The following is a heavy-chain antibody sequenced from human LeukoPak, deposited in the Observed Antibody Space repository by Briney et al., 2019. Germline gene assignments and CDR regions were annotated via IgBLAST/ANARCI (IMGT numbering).Heavy chain of an antibody. V-gene: IGHV1-46*01. CDR3: ARTKIVEGRYYCDY. D-gene: IGHD3-22*01. Sequence: ASVKVSCKAPGYTFTIYYLHWVRQAPGQGLEWMGIINPSGSSSSYAQKFQGRVTMTTDTSTSTVYMELRSLRSEDTALYYCARTKIVEGRYYCDYWGQGTLVTVSS. CDR1: GYTFTIYY. J-gene: IGHJ4*02. CDR2: INPSGSSS.